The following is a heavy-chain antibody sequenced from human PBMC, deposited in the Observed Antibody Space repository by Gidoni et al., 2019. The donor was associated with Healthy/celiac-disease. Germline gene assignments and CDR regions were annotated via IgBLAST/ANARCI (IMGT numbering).Heavy chain of an antibody. D-gene: IGHD6-6*01. CDR1: GYSFTSYW. Sequence: EVQLVQAGAEWKKPGESLKISCKGSGYSFTSYWIGWVRQMAGKGLEWMGIIYPGDSDTRYSPSFQGQVTISADKTIGTAYLQWSSLKASDTAMYYGARRKRPHAFDIWGQGTMVTVSS. CDR2: IYPGDSDT. V-gene: IGHV5-51*01. J-gene: IGHJ3*02. CDR3: ARRKRPHAFDI.